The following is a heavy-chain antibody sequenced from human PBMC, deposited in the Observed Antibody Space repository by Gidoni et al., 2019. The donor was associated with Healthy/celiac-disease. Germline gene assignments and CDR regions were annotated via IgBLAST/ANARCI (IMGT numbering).Heavy chain of an antibody. CDR2: IYYSGST. CDR3: ARSYVDTAIDY. J-gene: IGHJ4*02. Sequence: QVQLQESGPGLVKPSETLPLIRPVSGGSISSYYWSWIRQPPGKGLEWIGYIYYSGSTNYNPSLKSRVTISVDTSKNQFSLKLSSVTAADTAVYYCARSYVDTAIDYWGQGTLVTVSS. V-gene: IGHV4-59*01. CDR1: GGSISSYY. D-gene: IGHD5-18*01.